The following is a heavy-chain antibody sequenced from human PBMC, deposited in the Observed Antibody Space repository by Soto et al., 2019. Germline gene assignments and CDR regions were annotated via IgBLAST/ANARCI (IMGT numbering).Heavy chain of an antibody. Sequence: SVKVSCKASAYTFISYAIHWVRQAPGQRLEWMGWINAGNGNTKYSQKFQGRVTITRDTSASTAYMELTSLRSEDTAVYYCARELQGLYYFDYWGQGTLVTVSS. D-gene: IGHD2-15*01. CDR2: INAGNGNT. CDR1: AYTFISYA. CDR3: ARELQGLYYFDY. V-gene: IGHV1-3*01. J-gene: IGHJ4*02.